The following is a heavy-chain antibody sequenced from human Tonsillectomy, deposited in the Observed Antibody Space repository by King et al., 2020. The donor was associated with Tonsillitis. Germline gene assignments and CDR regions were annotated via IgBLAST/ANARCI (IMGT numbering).Heavy chain of an antibody. V-gene: IGHV4-59*01. CDR2: IYYSGRT. CDR3: ARSVRGWGSPYYYYMDV. CDR1: GGSIISYY. J-gene: IGHJ6*03. D-gene: IGHD7-27*01. Sequence: QLQLQESVPGLVKPSETLSLTCTVSGGSIISYYWSWFRQPPGKGLEWIGYIYYSGRTNYNPSLKCRVTISVDTSKNQFSLKLSSVTAADTTVYYCARSVRGWGSPYYYYMDVWGKGTTVTVSS.